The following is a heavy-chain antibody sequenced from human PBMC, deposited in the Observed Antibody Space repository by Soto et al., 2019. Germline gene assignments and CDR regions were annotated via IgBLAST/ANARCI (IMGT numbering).Heavy chain of an antibody. V-gene: IGHV4-59*01. CDR2: IYYSGST. J-gene: IGHJ6*03. CDR1: GGSISSYY. CDR3: ARTYSSWYHEPHYYMDV. D-gene: IGHD6-13*01. Sequence: PSETLSLTCTVSGGSISSYYWSWIRQPPGKGLEWIGYIYYSGSTNYNPSLKSRVTISVDTSKNQFSLKLSSVTAADTAVYYCARTYSSWYHEPHYYMDVWGKGTTVTVS.